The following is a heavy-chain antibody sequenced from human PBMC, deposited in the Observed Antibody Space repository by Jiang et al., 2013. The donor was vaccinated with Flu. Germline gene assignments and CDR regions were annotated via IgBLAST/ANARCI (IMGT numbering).Heavy chain of an antibody. D-gene: IGHD6-6*01. Sequence: YAQKFQGRVTMTRDTSTSTVYMELSSLRSEDTAVYYCARDLSIGYMDVWGKGTTVTVSS. J-gene: IGHJ6*03. V-gene: IGHV1-46*01. CDR3: ARDLSIGYMDV.